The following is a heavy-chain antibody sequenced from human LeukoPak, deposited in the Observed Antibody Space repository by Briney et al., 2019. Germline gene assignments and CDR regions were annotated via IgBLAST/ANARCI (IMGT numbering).Heavy chain of an antibody. J-gene: IGHJ4*02. CDR2: ISGSGNRT. CDR3: AKPHYSGSGSYSREDF. V-gene: IGHV3-23*01. CDR1: GFTFSSYA. D-gene: IGHD3-10*01. Sequence: PGGSLRLSCAASGFTFSSYAMSWVRQAPGKGLEWVSSISGSGNRTYYADSVKGRFTISRDNSKITVYLQMNSLRAEDTAVYYCAKPHYSGSGSYSREDFWGQGTLVTVSS.